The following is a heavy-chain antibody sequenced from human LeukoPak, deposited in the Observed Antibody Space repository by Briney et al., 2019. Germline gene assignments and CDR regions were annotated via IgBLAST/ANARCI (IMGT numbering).Heavy chain of an antibody. Sequence: SCKVSGYILTELSMHWVRQAPGKGLEWVSYISISSSTIYYADSVKGRFTISRDNSKNTLYLQMNSLRAEDTAVYYCARRAGAYSHPYDYWGQGTLVTVSS. V-gene: IGHV3-48*01. CDR2: ISISSSTI. D-gene: IGHD4/OR15-4a*01. J-gene: IGHJ4*02. CDR1: GYILTELS. CDR3: ARRAGAYSHPYDY.